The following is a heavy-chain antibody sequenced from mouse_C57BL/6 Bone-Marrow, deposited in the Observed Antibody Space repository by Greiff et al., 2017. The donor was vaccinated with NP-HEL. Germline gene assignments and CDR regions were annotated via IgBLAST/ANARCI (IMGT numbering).Heavy chain of an antibody. D-gene: IGHD1-1*01. V-gene: IGHV5-4*01. CDR1: GFTFSSYA. Sequence: EVQLVESGGGLVKPGGSLKLSCAASGFTFSSYAMSWVRQTPEKRLEWVATISDGGSYTYYPDNVKGRFTISRDNAKNNLYLQMSHLKSEDTAMYYCARVGIYYYGSSPFAYWGQGTLVTVSA. CDR3: ARVGIYYYGSSPFAY. J-gene: IGHJ3*01. CDR2: ISDGGSYT.